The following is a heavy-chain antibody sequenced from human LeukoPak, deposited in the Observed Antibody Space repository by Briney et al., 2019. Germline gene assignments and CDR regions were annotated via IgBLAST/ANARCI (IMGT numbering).Heavy chain of an antibody. V-gene: IGHV1-69*13. CDR1: GGTLSSYA. J-gene: IGHJ3*02. CDR3: ARVWELLAAFDI. Sequence: SVKVSCKASGGTLSSYAISWVRQAPGQGLEWMGGIIPIFGTANYAQKFQGRVTITADESTSTAYMELSSLRSEDMAVYYCARVWELLAAFDIWGQGTMVTVSS. CDR2: IIPIFGTA. D-gene: IGHD1-26*01.